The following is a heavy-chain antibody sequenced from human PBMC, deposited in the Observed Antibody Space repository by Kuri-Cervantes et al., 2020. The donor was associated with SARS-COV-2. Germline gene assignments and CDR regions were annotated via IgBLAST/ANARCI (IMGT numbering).Heavy chain of an antibody. CDR3: AKNWGASGWYPFDC. J-gene: IGHJ4*02. Sequence: ASVKVSCKASGYTFTSYGISWVRQAPGRGLEWMGWISTYSGNTNYAQRLQGRVTMTTDTSTSTAYMELRSLRSDDTAVFYCAKNWGASGWYPFDCWGQGTLVTVSS. CDR2: ISTYSGNT. D-gene: IGHD6-19*01. V-gene: IGHV1-18*01. CDR1: GYTFTSYG.